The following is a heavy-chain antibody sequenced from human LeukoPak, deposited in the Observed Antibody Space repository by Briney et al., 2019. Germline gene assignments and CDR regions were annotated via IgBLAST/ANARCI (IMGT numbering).Heavy chain of an antibody. Sequence: GGSLRLSCAASGFTFSSYAMSWVRQAPGKGLEWVSAISGSGGNTYYADSVKGRFTISRDNSKNTLYLQMNSLRAEDTAVYYCAKALSTHSSSSRRPFDYWGQGTLVTVSS. D-gene: IGHD6-6*01. CDR1: GFTFSSYA. V-gene: IGHV3-23*01. CDR2: ISGSGGNT. J-gene: IGHJ4*02. CDR3: AKALSTHSSSSRRPFDY.